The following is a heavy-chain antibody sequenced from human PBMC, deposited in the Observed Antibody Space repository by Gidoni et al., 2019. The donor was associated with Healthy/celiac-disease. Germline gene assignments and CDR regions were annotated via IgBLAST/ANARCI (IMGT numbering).Heavy chain of an antibody. V-gene: IGHV3-9*01. J-gene: IGHJ3*02. D-gene: IGHD3-22*01. CDR2: ISWNSGSI. Sequence: EVQLVESGGGLVQPGRSLRLSCSASGFTFDDYAMHWGRQATGKGLEWVSGISWNSGSIGYADSVKGRFTISRDNAKNSLYLQMNSLRAEDTALYYCAKGAGYYDSSGYYYRGGAFDIWGQGTMVTVSS. CDR3: AKGAGYYDSSGYYYRGGAFDI. CDR1: GFTFDDYA.